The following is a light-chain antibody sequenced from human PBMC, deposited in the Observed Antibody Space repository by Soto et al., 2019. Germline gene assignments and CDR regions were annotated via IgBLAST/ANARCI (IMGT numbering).Light chain of an antibody. V-gene: IGLV2-14*01. J-gene: IGLJ2*01. CDR2: DVS. CDR1: GSDVGGYNY. CDR3: SSYTSSGTYVV. Sequence: QSVLTQPASMSGSPGQSITISCTGTGSDVGGYNYVSWYQQHPDKAPKLIIYDVSNRPSGVSNRFSGSKSGNTASLTISGLQAEDEADYYCSSYTSSGTYVVFGGGTKLTVL.